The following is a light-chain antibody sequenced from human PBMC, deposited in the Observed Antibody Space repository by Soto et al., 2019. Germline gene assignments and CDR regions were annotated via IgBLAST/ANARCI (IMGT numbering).Light chain of an antibody. V-gene: IGKV1-5*01. CDR2: DAS. CDR1: QSVSGW. CDR3: QQYETFSGT. Sequence: DIQMTQSPSTLSASVGYTFTVTCRASQSVSGWLSWYQQKPGEAPKLPIYDASALPRGVPSRFSGSGSGTKFTLTIASLQPDDFATYYCQQYETFSGTFGPGTKGDIK. J-gene: IGKJ1*01.